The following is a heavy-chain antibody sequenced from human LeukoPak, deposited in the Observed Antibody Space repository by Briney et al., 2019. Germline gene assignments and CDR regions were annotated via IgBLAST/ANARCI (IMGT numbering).Heavy chain of an antibody. D-gene: IGHD1-26*01. CDR2: ISYDGSNK. CDR3: ASGGQTELYGMDV. V-gene: IGHV3-30-3*01. Sequence: GGSLILSCAASGFTFSSYAMHWVRQAPGKGLEWVAVISYDGSNKYYADSVKGRFTISRDNSKNTLYLQMNSLRAEDTAVYYCASGGQTELYGMDVWGQGTTVTVSS. J-gene: IGHJ6*02. CDR1: GFTFSSYA.